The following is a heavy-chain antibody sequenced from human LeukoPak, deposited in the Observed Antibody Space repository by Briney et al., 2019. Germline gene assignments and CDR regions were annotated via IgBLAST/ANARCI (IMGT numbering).Heavy chain of an antibody. Sequence: PGGSLRLSCAASGFTFSNYEMNWVRQAPGKGLEWVSYISGSGSTIYYADSVKGRFTISRDNAKDSLYLQMNSLSAEDTAVYYYARVRSGYSHENYFDYWGQGTLVTVSS. J-gene: IGHJ4*02. CDR1: GFTFSNYE. V-gene: IGHV3-48*03. CDR3: ARVRSGYSHENYFDY. D-gene: IGHD5-18*01. CDR2: ISGSGSTI.